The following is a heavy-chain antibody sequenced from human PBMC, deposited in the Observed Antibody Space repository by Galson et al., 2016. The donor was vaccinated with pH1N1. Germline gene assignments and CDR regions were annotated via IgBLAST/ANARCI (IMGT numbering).Heavy chain of an antibody. CDR2: IHPDDSNV. Sequence: QSGAEVKKPGESLKISCKASGYKFVSSWIGWVRQMPGKGLEWMGIIHPDDSNVIYSPSFQGLVTMSADKSTRTAFLHWTTLKASDSAVYYCARLRAISPYSFDGTGNSLDFWGQGTLVTVSS. D-gene: IGHD2-21*01. V-gene: IGHV5-51*03. CDR1: GYKFVSSW. CDR3: ARLRAISPYSFDGTGNSLDF. J-gene: IGHJ4*02.